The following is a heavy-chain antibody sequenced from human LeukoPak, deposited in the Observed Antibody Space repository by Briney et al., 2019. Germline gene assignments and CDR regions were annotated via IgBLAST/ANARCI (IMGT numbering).Heavy chain of an antibody. CDR3: TAQTMVRGVISDY. D-gene: IGHD3-10*01. CDR1: GFTFSNAW. J-gene: IGHJ4*02. V-gene: IGHV3-15*01. Sequence: GGSLRLSCAASGFTFSNAWMSWVRQAPGKGLEWVGRIKSKTDGGTTDYAAPVKGRFTISRDDSKNTLYLQMNSLKTEDTAVYYCTAQTMVRGVISDYWGQGTLVTVSS. CDR2: IKSKTDGGTT.